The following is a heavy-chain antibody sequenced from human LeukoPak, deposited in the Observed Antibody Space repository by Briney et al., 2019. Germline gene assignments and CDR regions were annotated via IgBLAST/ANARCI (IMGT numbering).Heavy chain of an antibody. D-gene: IGHD6-13*01. Sequence: PSETLSLTCTVSGYSISSGDYWSWIRQPPGKGLEWIGYIYYSGSTNYNPSLKSRVTISVDTSKNQFSLKLSSVTAADTAVYYCARDYSSSWYKGWFDPWGQGTLVTVSS. V-gene: IGHV4-61*08. CDR2: IYYSGST. J-gene: IGHJ5*02. CDR3: ARDYSSSWYKGWFDP. CDR1: GYSISSGDY.